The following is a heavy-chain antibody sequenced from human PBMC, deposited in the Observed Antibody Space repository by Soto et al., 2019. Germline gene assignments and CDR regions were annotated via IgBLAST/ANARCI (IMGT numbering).Heavy chain of an antibody. V-gene: IGHV1-2*04. J-gene: IGHJ6*02. CDR1: GYTFTGYY. Sequence: ASVKVSCKASGYTFTGYYMHGVRQAPGQGREWMGWINPNSGGTNYAQKFQGWVTMTRDTSISTAYMELSRLRSDDTAVYYCARGYSSSWTSFDYYYYYGMDVWGQGTTVTVSS. D-gene: IGHD6-13*01. CDR2: INPNSGGT. CDR3: ARGYSSSWTSFDYYYYYGMDV.